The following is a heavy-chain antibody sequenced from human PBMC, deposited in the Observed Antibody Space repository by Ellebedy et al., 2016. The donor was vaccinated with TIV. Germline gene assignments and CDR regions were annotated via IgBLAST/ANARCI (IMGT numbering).Heavy chain of an antibody. D-gene: IGHD6-19*01. Sequence: ASVKVSCKASGGTFSSYAISWVRQAPGQGLEWMGGIIPMLGIANYAQKFQGRVTITADKSTSTAYMELSSLRSEDTAVYYCARGQQWLVYWGQGTLVTVSS. J-gene: IGHJ4*02. CDR1: GGTFSSYA. CDR2: IIPMLGIA. V-gene: IGHV1-69*10. CDR3: ARGQQWLVY.